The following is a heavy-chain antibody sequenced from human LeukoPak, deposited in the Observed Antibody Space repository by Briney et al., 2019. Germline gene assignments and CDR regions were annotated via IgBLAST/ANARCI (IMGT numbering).Heavy chain of an antibody. J-gene: IGHJ4*02. CDR1: GYSISSGYY. Sequence: SETLSLTCAVSGYSISSGYYWGWIRQPPGKGLEWIGSIYHSGSTYYNPSLKSRVTISVDTSKNQFSLKLSSVTAADTAVYYCARHSLMIVVAYFDYWGQGTLVTVSS. V-gene: IGHV4-38-2*01. CDR2: IYHSGST. D-gene: IGHD3-22*01. CDR3: ARHSLMIVVAYFDY.